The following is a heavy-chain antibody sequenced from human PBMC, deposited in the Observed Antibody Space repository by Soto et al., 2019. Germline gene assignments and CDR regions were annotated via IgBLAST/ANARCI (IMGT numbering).Heavy chain of an antibody. V-gene: IGHV1-18*01. CDR3: ARALWFGDWYYYGMDV. CDR2: ISAYNGNT. CDR1: GYTFTSYG. J-gene: IGHJ6*02. Sequence: ASVKVSCKASGYTFTSYGISWVRQAPGQGLEWMGWISAYNGNTNYAQKLQGRVTMTTDTSTSTAYMELRSLRPDDTAVYYCARALWFGDWYYYGMDVWGQGTTVTVSS. D-gene: IGHD3-10*01.